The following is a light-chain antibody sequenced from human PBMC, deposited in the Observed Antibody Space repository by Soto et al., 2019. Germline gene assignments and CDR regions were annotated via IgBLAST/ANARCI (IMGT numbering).Light chain of an antibody. V-gene: IGKV1-5*01. J-gene: IGKJ1*01. Sequence: DIQLTQSPSTLSAFLGDRVTLTCRASQSISSWLAWYQQKPGKAPKLLIYDASSLESGVPSRFSGSGSGTEFTLTISSLQPDDFATYYCQQYNSYQTFGQGTKVDIK. CDR2: DAS. CDR3: QQYNSYQT. CDR1: QSISSW.